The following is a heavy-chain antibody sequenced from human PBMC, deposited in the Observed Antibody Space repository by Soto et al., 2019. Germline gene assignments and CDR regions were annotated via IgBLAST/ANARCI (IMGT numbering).Heavy chain of an antibody. CDR2: TYYSGST. V-gene: IGHV4-31*03. D-gene: IGHD6-13*01. J-gene: IGHJ4*02. CDR1: GGSISSGGYY. CDR3: AGDGGPSSSWYPFDY. Sequence: QVQLQESGPGLVKPSQTLSLTCTVSGGSISSGGYYWSWFRRPPGKGVGWIGYTYYSGSTNYNPSLKSRVTISVDTSKNQFSLKLSSVTAADTAVYYCAGDGGPSSSWYPFDYWGQGTLVTVSS.